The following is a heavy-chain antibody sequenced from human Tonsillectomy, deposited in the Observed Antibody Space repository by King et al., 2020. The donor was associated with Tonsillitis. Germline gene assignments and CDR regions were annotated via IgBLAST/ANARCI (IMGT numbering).Heavy chain of an antibody. D-gene: IGHD1-26*01. CDR1: GYTFTDYY. V-gene: IGHV1-2*04. CDR2: INPNSGGT. J-gene: IGHJ3*01. Sequence: QLVQSGAEVKKPGASVKVSCKASGYTFTDYYMHWVRQAPGQGLEWRGWINPNSGGTNYAQKFQGWVTMTKDTSISTVYMELGSLRSGDTAVYYCARVLIVGVTVVFDVGGHGTMVTVSS. CDR3: ARVLIVGVTVVFDV.